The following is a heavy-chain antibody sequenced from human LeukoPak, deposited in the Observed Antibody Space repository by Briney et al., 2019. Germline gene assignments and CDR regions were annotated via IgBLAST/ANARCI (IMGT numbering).Heavy chain of an antibody. J-gene: IGHJ4*02. CDR1: GFTFSNAW. CDR3: ARDRGYSYGSDY. Sequence: GGSLRLSCAASGFTFSNAWMSWVRQAPGKGLEWVSYISSSGSTIYYADSVKGRFTISRDNAKNSLYLQMNSLRAEDTAVYYCARDRGYSYGSDYWGQGTLVTVSS. V-gene: IGHV3-11*04. D-gene: IGHD5-18*01. CDR2: ISSSGSTI.